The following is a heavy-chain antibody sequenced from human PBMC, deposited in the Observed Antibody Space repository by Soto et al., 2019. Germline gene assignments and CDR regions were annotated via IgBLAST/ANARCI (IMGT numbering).Heavy chain of an antibody. Sequence: ASVKVSCKASGYTFTGYYMHWVRQAPGQGLEWMGWINPNSGGTNYAQKFQGRVTMTRDTSISTAYMELSRLRSDDTAVYYCARVKSRGYSYGYFDYWGQGTLVTVSS. V-gene: IGHV1-2*02. CDR3: ARVKSRGYSYGYFDY. D-gene: IGHD5-18*01. J-gene: IGHJ4*02. CDR1: GYTFTGYY. CDR2: INPNSGGT.